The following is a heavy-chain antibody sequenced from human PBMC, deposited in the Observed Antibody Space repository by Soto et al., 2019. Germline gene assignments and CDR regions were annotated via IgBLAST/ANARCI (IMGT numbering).Heavy chain of an antibody. Sequence: QVQLVESGGGLVKPGGSLRLSCAASGFTFSDYYMSWIRQAPGKGLEWVSYISSSSSYTNYADSVKGRFTISRDNAKNSLYLQMNSLRAEDTAVYYCARGLGYSNHFYYYGMDVWGQGTTVTVSS. D-gene: IGHD4-4*01. CDR3: ARGLGYSNHFYYYGMDV. CDR2: ISSSSSYT. CDR1: GFTFSDYY. J-gene: IGHJ6*02. V-gene: IGHV3-11*06.